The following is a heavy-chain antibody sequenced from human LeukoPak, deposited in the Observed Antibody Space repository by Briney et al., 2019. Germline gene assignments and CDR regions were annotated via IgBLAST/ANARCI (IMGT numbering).Heavy chain of an antibody. CDR3: ARDIVVVPAARYYFDY. CDR1: GYTFTSYY. Sequence: ASVKVSCKASGYTFTSYYMHWVRQAPGQGVEWMGIINPSGGSTSYAQKFQGRVTITRDTETRKVYMEPSSLRSEDTAVYYCARDIVVVPAARYYFDYWGQGTLVTVSS. J-gene: IGHJ4*02. D-gene: IGHD2-2*01. V-gene: IGHV1-46*03. CDR2: INPSGGST.